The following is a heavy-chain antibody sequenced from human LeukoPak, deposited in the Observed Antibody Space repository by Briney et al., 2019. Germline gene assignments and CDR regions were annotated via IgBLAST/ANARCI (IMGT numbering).Heavy chain of an antibody. CDR3: ARTILGYGSGSYYNDY. V-gene: IGHV1-2*02. J-gene: IGHJ4*02. CDR1: GYTFTGYY. CDR2: INPNSGGT. Sequence: ASVKVSCKASGYTFTGYYMHWVRQAPGQGLEWMGWINPNSGGTNYAQKFQGRVTMTRDTSISTAHMELSRLRSDDTAVYYCARTILGYGSGSYYNDYWGQGTLVTVSS. D-gene: IGHD3-10*01.